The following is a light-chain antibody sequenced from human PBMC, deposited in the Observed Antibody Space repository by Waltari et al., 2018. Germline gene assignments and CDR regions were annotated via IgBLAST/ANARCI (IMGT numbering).Light chain of an antibody. J-gene: IGKJ4*01. CDR3: QQYNLWPPVT. CDR2: RAS. CDR1: ESVSEN. Sequence: EIVLTQSPGTLSVSPGERVTMSCRASESVSENLAWYRQKSGQAPTLLVYRASIRVTGVSDRVASSGSGTEFSLTITSLQPEDSGFYYCQQYNLWPPVTFGGGTKVEIK. V-gene: IGKV3-15*01.